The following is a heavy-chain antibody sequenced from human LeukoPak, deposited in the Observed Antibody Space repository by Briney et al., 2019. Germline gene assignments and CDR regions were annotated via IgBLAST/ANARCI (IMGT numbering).Heavy chain of an antibody. D-gene: IGHD3-9*01. J-gene: IGHJ4*02. Sequence: ASVKVSFKASGYTFTSYGISWVRQAPGQGLEWMGWISAYNGNTNYAQKLQGRVTMTTDTSTSTAYMELRSLRSDDTAVYYCARAPTGHYDILTGYYQPEDYWGQGTLVTVSS. V-gene: IGHV1-18*01. CDR1: GYTFTSYG. CDR2: ISAYNGNT. CDR3: ARAPTGHYDILTGYYQPEDY.